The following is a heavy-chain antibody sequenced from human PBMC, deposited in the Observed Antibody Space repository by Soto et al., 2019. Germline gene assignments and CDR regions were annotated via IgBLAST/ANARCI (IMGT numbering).Heavy chain of an antibody. Sequence: QVQLQQWGAGLLKPSETLSLTCAVYGGSFSGYYWSWIRQPPGKGLEWIGEINHSGSTNYNPSLKSRVTISVDTSKNQFSLELSSVTAADTAVYYCARGGSNRSPYYYYMDVWGKGTTVTVSS. CDR3: ARGGSNRSPYYYYMDV. V-gene: IGHV4-34*01. CDR1: GGSFSGYY. D-gene: IGHD4-4*01. CDR2: INHSGST. J-gene: IGHJ6*03.